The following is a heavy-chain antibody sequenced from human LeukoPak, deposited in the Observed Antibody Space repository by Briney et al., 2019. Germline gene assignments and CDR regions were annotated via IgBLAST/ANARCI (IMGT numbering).Heavy chain of an antibody. CDR3: AKDRRVYNWNPTFNFDY. CDR1: GFTFSSYA. D-gene: IGHD1-20*01. Sequence: HPGGSLRLSCAASGFTFSSYAMSWVRQAPGKGLEWVSAISGSGGSTYYADSVKGRFTISRDNSKNTLYLQMNRLRAEDTAVYYCAKDRRVYNWNPTFNFDYWGQGTLVTVSS. J-gene: IGHJ4*02. CDR2: ISGSGGST. V-gene: IGHV3-23*01.